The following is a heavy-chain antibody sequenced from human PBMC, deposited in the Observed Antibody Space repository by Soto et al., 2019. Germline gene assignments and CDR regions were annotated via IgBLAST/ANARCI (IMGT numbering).Heavy chain of an antibody. V-gene: IGHV4-59*01. J-gene: IGHJ4*02. D-gene: IGHD5-18*01. CDR1: GGSISSYH. Sequence: PSETLSLTCTVSGGSISSYHWSWIRQTPGKGLEWIGYVHYSWGSNYNPSLKSRVAISLDTSKSQFSLKLTSVTAADTAVYYCARGRIQLWYPFDYWGQGTLVTVSS. CDR3: ARGRIQLWYPFDY. CDR2: VHYSWGS.